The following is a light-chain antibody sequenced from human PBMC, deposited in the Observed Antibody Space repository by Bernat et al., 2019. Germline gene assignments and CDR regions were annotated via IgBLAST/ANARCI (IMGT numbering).Light chain of an antibody. V-gene: IGLV1-44*01. J-gene: IGLJ3*02. CDR1: SSNIGSNT. CDR2: NNN. Sequence: QSVLTQPPSASGTPGQRVTISCSGSSSNIGSNTVTWYQQLPGTAPKLLIYNNNQRPSGVPDRFSGSKSGTSASLAISGLQSEDEADYYCAAWDDSLNCWVFGGGTKLTVL. CDR3: AAWDDSLNCWV.